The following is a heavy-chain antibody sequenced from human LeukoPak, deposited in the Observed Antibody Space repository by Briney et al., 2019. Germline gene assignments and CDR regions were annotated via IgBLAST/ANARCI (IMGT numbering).Heavy chain of an antibody. CDR3: ARGLRGYCSSTSCDSPPYYYYYMDV. Sequence: SETLSLTCAVYSGSFSGYYWSWIRQPPGKGLEWIGEINHSGSTNYNPSLKSRVTISVDTSKNQFSLKLSSVTAADTAVYYCARGLRGYCSSTSCDSPPYYYYYMDVWGKGTTVTVSS. CDR2: INHSGST. CDR1: SGSFSGYY. V-gene: IGHV4-34*01. J-gene: IGHJ6*03. D-gene: IGHD2-2*01.